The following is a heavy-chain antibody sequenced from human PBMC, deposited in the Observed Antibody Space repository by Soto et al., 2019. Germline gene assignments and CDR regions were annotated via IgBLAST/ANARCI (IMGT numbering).Heavy chain of an antibody. CDR3: AREPLTRFLEWPYYFDY. CDR2: ISSSGSTI. V-gene: IGHV3-11*01. CDR1: GFNFRYYY. D-gene: IGHD3-3*01. Sequence: GGSQILSCAASGFNFRYYYMSWIRQEPGKGLEWVSYISSSGSTIYYADSVKGRFTISRDNAKNSLYLQMNSLRAEDTAVYYCAREPLTRFLEWPYYFDYWGQGTLVTVSS. J-gene: IGHJ4*02.